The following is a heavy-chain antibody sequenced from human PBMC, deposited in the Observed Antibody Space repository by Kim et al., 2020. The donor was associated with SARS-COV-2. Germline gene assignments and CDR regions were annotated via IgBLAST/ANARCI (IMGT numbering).Heavy chain of an antibody. Sequence: SVKVSCKASGGTFSSYAISWVRQAPGQGLEWMGGIIPIFGTANYAQKFQGRVTITADESTSTAYMELSSLRSEDTAVYYCARSERCSSTSCYLPPYNWFDPWGQGTLVTVSS. J-gene: IGHJ5*02. CDR2: IIPIFGTA. CDR1: GGTFSSYA. D-gene: IGHD2-2*01. CDR3: ARSERCSSTSCYLPPYNWFDP. V-gene: IGHV1-69*13.